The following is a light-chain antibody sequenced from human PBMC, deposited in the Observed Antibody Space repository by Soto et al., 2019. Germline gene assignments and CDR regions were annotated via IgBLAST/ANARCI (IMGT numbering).Light chain of an antibody. V-gene: IGKV3-20*01. CDR2: GAS. J-gene: IGKJ4*01. CDR3: QQYGSSPLT. CDR1: QSVSSSY. Sequence: EIVLTQSPGTLSLSPGQRATLSCRASQSVSSSYLAWYQLKPGQAPRILIYGASSRATGIPDRFSGSGSGTDFTLIISRLEPEDVAVYFCQQYGSSPLTFGGGTKVEIK.